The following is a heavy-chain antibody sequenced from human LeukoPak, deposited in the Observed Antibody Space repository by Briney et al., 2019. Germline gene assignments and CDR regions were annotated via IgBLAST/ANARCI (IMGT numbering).Heavy chain of an antibody. D-gene: IGHD6-19*01. Sequence: GGSLTLSCAASGFTFSSYSRNWVRQPPGKGLEWVSSISSSSSYIYYEDSVKGRLTISRANAKYSLYLQMNSLRAADTDVYYCARAVAGTWNDYWGQGTLVTVSS. CDR2: ISSSSSYI. CDR3: ARAVAGTWNDY. J-gene: IGHJ4*02. CDR1: GFTFSSYS. V-gene: IGHV3-21*01.